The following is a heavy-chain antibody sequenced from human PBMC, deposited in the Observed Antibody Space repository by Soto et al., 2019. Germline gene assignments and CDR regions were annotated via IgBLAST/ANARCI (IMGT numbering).Heavy chain of an antibody. CDR1: GGSISSYY. CDR3: AGLVRGYYYYYYMDV. D-gene: IGHD3-10*01. V-gene: IGHV4-59*08. CDR2: IYYSGST. Sequence: QMQLLQSGPGLVKPSETLSLTCTVSGGSISSYYWSWIRQPPGKGLEWIGYIYYSGSTNYNPSLRSRVTISVDKSKKEFSMKMSDVTAADTAVYYCAGLVRGYYYYYYMDVWGKGTTVTVSS. J-gene: IGHJ6*03.